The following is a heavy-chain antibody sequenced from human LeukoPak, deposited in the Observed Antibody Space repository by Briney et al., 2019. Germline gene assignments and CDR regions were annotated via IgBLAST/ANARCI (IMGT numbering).Heavy chain of an antibody. J-gene: IGHJ4*02. CDR3: ARGSLYYDILTGYSNFDY. CDR2: INPSGGST. D-gene: IGHD3-9*01. CDR1: GYTFTSYY. V-gene: IGHV1-46*01. Sequence: ASVKVSCKASGYTFTSYYMHWVRQAPGQGLEWRGIINPSGGSTSYAQKFQGRVTMTRDMSTSTVYMELSSLRSEDTAVYYCARGSLYYDILTGYSNFDYWGQGTLVTVSS.